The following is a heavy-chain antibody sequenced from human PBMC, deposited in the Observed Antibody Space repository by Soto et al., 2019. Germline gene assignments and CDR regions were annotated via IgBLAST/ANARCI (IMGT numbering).Heavy chain of an antibody. CDR2: INPAGGST. CDR3: ASEAIFGVVFIDGSFDYYGLDV. CDR1: GYAFTTYH. J-gene: IGHJ6*02. Sequence: GASVKVSCKASGYAFTTYHIHWVRQAPGQGLEWMGMINPAGGSTTYEQKFQDRLTMTWDTSTSTLHMELSSLTSDDTAVYYCASEAIFGVVFIDGSFDYYGLDVWG. V-gene: IGHV1-46*01. D-gene: IGHD3-3*01.